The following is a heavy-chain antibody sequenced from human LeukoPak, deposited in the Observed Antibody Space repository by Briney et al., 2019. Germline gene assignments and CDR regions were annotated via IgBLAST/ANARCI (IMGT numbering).Heavy chain of an antibody. CDR3: ARVRIFGVVIDGFDI. D-gene: IGHD3-3*02. CDR1: GYTFPGYY. Sequence: ASVKVSCKASGYTFPGYYMHWVRQAPGQGLEWMGWINPNSGGTNYAQKFQGRVTMTRDTSITTVYMELSRLRSDDTAVYYCARVRIFGVVIDGFDIWGQGTMDTVSS. J-gene: IGHJ3*02. V-gene: IGHV1-2*02. CDR2: INPNSGGT.